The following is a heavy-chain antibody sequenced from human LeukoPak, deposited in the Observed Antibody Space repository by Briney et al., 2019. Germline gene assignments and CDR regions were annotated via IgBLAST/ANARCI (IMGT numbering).Heavy chain of an antibody. V-gene: IGHV3-23*01. Sequence: GGSLRLSCAASGFTFSSYATTWVRQAPGRGLEWVSTIDGGGRTTYYADSVKGRFTISRDNSMNTLYLQMNSLRAEDTALYHCARGRYCSSTSCYGSAFDIWGQGTMVTVSS. CDR3: ARGRYCSSTSCYGSAFDI. CDR1: GFTFSSYA. J-gene: IGHJ3*02. CDR2: IDGGGRTT. D-gene: IGHD2-2*01.